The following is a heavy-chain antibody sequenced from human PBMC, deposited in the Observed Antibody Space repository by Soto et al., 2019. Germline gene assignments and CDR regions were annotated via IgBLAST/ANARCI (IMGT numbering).Heavy chain of an antibody. CDR1: GFSLSTSGVG. V-gene: IGHV2-5*02. CDR2: VYWDDDK. J-gene: IGHJ4*02. D-gene: IGHD2-15*01. CDR3: AHRPSYCSGGSCYSGFDY. Sequence: QITLKESGPTLVKPTQTLTLTCTFSGFSLSTSGVGVGWIRQPPGKALEWLALVYWDDDKRYSPSLKSRLTITKDTSKNQRVLTMTNMDPVDTATYYCAHRPSYCSGGSCYSGFDYWGQGTLVTVSS.